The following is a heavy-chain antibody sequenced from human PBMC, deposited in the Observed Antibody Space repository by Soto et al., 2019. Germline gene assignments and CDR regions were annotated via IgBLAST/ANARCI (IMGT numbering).Heavy chain of an antibody. CDR2: INHSGST. CDR1: GGSFSGYY. CDR3: ASPRMPSPRVWFDP. V-gene: IGHV4-34*01. D-gene: IGHD2-2*01. Sequence: QVQLQQWGAGLLKPSEPLSLTCAVYGGSFSGYYWSGIRQPPGKGLEWIGEINHSGSTNYNPSLKSRVTISVDTSNNQCSLKLSSVTAADTAVYYCASPRMPSPRVWFDPWGQGTLVTVSS. J-gene: IGHJ5*02.